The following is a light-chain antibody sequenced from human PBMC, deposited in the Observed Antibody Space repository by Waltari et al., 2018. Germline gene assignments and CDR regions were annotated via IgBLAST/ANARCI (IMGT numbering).Light chain of an antibody. CDR3: QQYYSTPRT. CDR1: QGISNS. Sequence: DLQLTQSPSSLSASVGDRVTITCRASQGISNSLAWYQQKPGKAPKLLLYAASRLESGVPSRFSGSGSGTDYTLTISSLQPEDFATYYCQQYYSTPRTFGQGTKVEIK. J-gene: IGKJ1*01. CDR2: AAS. V-gene: IGKV1-NL1*01.